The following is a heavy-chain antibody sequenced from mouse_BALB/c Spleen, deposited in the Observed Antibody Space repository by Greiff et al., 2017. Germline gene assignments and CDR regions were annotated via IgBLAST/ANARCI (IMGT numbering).Heavy chain of an antibody. CDR3: AREGEYGNLVDY. Sequence: EVQLQQSGAELVKPGASVKLSCTASGFNIKDTYMHWVKQRPEQGLEWIGRIDPANGNTKYDPKFQGKATITADTSSNTAFLQLSSLTSEDTAVYYCAREGEYGNLVDYWGQGTTLTVSS. J-gene: IGHJ2*01. D-gene: IGHD2-1*01. CDR1: GFNIKDTY. V-gene: IGHV14-3*02. CDR2: IDPANGNT.